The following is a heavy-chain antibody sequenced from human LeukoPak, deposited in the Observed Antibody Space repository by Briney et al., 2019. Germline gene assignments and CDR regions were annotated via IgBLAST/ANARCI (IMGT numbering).Heavy chain of an antibody. CDR3: ARATYTSTWSKIDS. J-gene: IGHJ4*02. V-gene: IGHV4-59*01. CDR2: IYYSGST. Sequence: SETLSLTCTVSGGSISGYYWSWIRQSPEKGLEWIGYIYYSGSTNYNPSLKSQVTISLDTSRSHFSLKLTSVTAADTASYYCARATYTSTWSKIDSWGQGILVTVSS. D-gene: IGHD6-6*01. CDR1: GGSISGYY.